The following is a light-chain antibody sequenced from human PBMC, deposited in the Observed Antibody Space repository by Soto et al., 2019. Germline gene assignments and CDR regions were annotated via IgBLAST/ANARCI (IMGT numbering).Light chain of an antibody. J-gene: IGKJ4*01. CDR2: AAT. Sequence: IQMTQSPSSLSASVGDRVTITCRASHPININLVWFQQKPGKAPKSLIYAATNLQSGVQSRFSGSGGGTDFSLTISSLQPEDVATYYCQHYQRYPPSFGGGTKLEIK. CDR1: HPININ. V-gene: IGKV1-16*01. CDR3: QHYQRYPPS.